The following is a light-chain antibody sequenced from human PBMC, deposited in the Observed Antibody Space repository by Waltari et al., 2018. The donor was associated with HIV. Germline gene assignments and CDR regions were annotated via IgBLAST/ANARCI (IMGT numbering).Light chain of an antibody. J-gene: IGLJ3*02. CDR1: SSDVGGYNS. CDR3: CSYAGNYTLV. CDR2: DVS. Sequence: QSALTQPRSVSGSPGQSVTISCTGTSSDVGGYNSVSWYQQHPGKAPKFMIYDVSKRPSGVPDHFSGSKSGNTASLPISGLQAEDEADYYCCSYAGNYTLVFGGGTKLTVL. V-gene: IGLV2-11*01.